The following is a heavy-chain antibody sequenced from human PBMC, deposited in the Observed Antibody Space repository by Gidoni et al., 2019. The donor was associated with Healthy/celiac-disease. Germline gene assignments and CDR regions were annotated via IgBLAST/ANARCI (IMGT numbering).Heavy chain of an antibody. CDR2: IDWDDDK. CDR1: GFSPSTSGLC. D-gene: IGHD3-22*01. CDR3: ARIRNYYDSSGYYSLGGMDV. J-gene: IGHJ6*02. Sequence: QVTLRESGPALVKPTQTLTLTCTFSGFSPSTSGLCVSWIRQPPGKALEWLARIDWDDDKYYSTSLKTRLTISKDTSKNQVVLTMTNMDPVDTATYYCARIRNYYDSSGYYSLGGMDVGGQGTTVTVSS. V-gene: IGHV2-70*15.